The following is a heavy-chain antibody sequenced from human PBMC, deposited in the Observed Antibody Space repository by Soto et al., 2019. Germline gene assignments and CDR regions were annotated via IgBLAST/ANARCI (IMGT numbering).Heavy chain of an antibody. CDR1: GGSVSGYY. CDR3: ARLPTNDAFDI. CDR2: IHYSGNT. V-gene: IGHV4-59*02. J-gene: IGHJ3*02. Sequence: SETLSLTCTVSGGSVSGYYWSWIRQPPGKGLEWIAYIHYSGNTNYNPSLKSRVTISVDTSKNQFSLKLSSVTAADTAVYYCARLPTNDAFDIWGQGTMVTVSS.